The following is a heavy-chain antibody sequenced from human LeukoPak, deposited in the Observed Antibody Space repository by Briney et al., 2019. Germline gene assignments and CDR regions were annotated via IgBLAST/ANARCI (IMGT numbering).Heavy chain of an antibody. V-gene: IGHV4-4*07. J-gene: IGHJ2*01. Sequence: PSETLSLTCTVSGGSISSYYWSWIRQPAGRGLEWIGRVYASGSTNYNPPFKGRVSMSVDTSKNQFSLKLSSVTAADTAVYYCARAPEGFDLWGRGTLVTVSS. D-gene: IGHD1-14*01. CDR1: GGSISSYY. CDR2: VYASGST. CDR3: ARAPEGFDL.